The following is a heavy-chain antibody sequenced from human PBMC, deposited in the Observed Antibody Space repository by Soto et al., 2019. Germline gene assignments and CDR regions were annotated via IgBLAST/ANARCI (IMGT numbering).Heavy chain of an antibody. V-gene: IGHV2-5*01. J-gene: IGHJ3*01. D-gene: IGHD3-10*01. Sequence: QITLKESGPTLVKPTQTLTLTCTFSGFSLSTSGVGVGWIRQPPGKALEWLAVIYWHDDKRYSPSLKNRLTITKDTSKNQVVLTMTNMDPVDTATYYCTSWFGSHLPVHDAFDVWGQGTMVTVSS. CDR3: TSWFGSHLPVHDAFDV. CDR2: IYWHDDK. CDR1: GFSLSTSGVG.